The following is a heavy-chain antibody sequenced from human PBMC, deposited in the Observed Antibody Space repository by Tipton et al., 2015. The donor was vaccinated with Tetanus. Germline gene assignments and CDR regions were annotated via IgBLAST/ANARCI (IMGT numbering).Heavy chain of an antibody. CDR2: MHPTSGKT. V-gene: IGHV1-8*01. CDR1: GYTFASYG. J-gene: IGHJ6*02. CDR3: AAGSAIRYHLDV. D-gene: IGHD1-14*01. Sequence: QVQLVQSGAEVKKPGASVKVSCKASGYTFASYGLNWVRRASGQGFDWMGWMHPTSGKTAYAKKFQGRITMTADTSKETAYMELSSLTSNDTAVYHCAAGSAIRYHLDVWGRGTAVTVSS.